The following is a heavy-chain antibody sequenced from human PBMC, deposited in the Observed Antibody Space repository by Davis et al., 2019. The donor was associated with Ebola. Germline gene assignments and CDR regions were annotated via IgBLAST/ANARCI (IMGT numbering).Heavy chain of an antibody. J-gene: IGHJ2*01. V-gene: IGHV4-61*09. CDR3: ARVVIFGVVDSYWYFDL. D-gene: IGHD3-3*01. CDR1: GVSISSGSFY. Sequence: LRLSCTVSGVSISSGSFYWTWIRQPAGKGLEWIGHISTSGSTNYNPSLRSRVTISVDTSKNQFSLKLSSVTAADTAVYYCARVVIFGVVDSYWYFDLWGRGTLVTVSS. CDR2: ISTSGST.